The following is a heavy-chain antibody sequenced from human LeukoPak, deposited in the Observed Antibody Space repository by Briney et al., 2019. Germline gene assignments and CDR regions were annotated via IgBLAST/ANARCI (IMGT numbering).Heavy chain of an antibody. CDR1: GYTFSSYG. CDR3: AKRGAEVGATIAPGDY. V-gene: IGHV1-18*01. D-gene: IGHD1-26*01. J-gene: IGHJ4*02. CDR2: ISAYNGNT. Sequence: ASVKVSCKASGYTFSSYGISWVRQAPGQGLEWMGWISAYNGNTNYAQKFQGRVTMTTDTSTSTVYMELRSLRSDDTAVYYCAKRGAEVGATIAPGDYWGQGTLVTVSS.